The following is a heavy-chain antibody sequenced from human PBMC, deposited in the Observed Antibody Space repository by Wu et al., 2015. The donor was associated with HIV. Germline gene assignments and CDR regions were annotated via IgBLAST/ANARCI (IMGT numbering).Heavy chain of an antibody. CDR3: ARGYQPQSPVLRFLDWAGRFDP. D-gene: IGHD3-9*01. CDR2: INPLTGDT. CDR1: GYTFTGYY. V-gene: IGHV1-2*02. Sequence: QVQLVQSGAEVKKPGASVKVSCKASGYTFTGYYMHWIRQAPGQGLEWMGWINPLTGDTDYTHSFQGRVTMTLDSSISTAYMELSRLRYDDTAVYYCARGYQPQSPVLRFLDWAGRFDPWGQGTLVTVSS. J-gene: IGHJ5*02.